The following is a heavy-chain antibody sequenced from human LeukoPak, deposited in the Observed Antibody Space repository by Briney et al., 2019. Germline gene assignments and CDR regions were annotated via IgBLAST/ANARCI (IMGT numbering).Heavy chain of an antibody. CDR3: ARGPPSYDRSQRKAFDI. J-gene: IGHJ3*02. V-gene: IGHV4-34*01. D-gene: IGHD3-22*01. CDR2: VNHSGST. CDR1: GGSISSYY. Sequence: SETLSLTCTVSGGSISSYYWSWIRQPPGKGLEWIGEVNHSGSTNYNPSLKSRVTISVDTSKNQFSLKLSSVTAADTAVYYCARGPPSYDRSQRKAFDIWGQGTMVTVSS.